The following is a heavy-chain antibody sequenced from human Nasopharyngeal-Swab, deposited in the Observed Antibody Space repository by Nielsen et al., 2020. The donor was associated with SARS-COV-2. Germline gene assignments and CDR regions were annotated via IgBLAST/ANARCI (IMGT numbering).Heavy chain of an antibody. Sequence: GESLKISCAASGFTFSSYNMKWVRQAPGKGLEWVSSISSGSTYIYYADSVKGRFSMSRDNAKNSLYLQMNSLRAEDTAMYYCARPMTTLSNYAFHTWGQGTMVTVSS. CDR1: GFTFSSYN. CDR2: ISSGSTYI. V-gene: IGHV3-21*01. CDR3: ARPMTTLSNYAFHT. J-gene: IGHJ3*02. D-gene: IGHD4-17*01.